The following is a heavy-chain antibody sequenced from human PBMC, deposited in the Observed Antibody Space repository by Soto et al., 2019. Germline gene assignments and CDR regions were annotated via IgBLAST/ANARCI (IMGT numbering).Heavy chain of an antibody. Sequence: GGSLRLSCAASGFTFSSYSMNWVRQAPGKGLEWVSSISSSSSYIYYADSVKGRFTISRDNAKNSLYLQMNSLRAEDTAVYYCARGMPLRGAFDIWGQGTMVTVSS. CDR1: GFTFSSYS. CDR2: ISSSSSYI. D-gene: IGHD5-12*01. J-gene: IGHJ3*02. V-gene: IGHV3-21*01. CDR3: ARGMPLRGAFDI.